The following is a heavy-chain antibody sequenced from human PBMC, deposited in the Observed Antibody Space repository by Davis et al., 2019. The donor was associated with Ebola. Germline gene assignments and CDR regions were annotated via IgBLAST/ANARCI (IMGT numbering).Heavy chain of an antibody. CDR3: ARHGPPYSSGWYYFDF. V-gene: IGHV4-30-4*01. CDR2: IYYSGST. Sequence: SETLSLTCTVSGGSISSGDYYWSWIRQPPGKGLEWIGYIYYSGSTYYNPSLKSRVTISVDTSKNQFSLTLGSVTAADTAFYFCARHGPPYSSGWYYFDFWGQGTLVTVSS. D-gene: IGHD6-19*01. CDR1: GGSISSGDYY. J-gene: IGHJ4*02.